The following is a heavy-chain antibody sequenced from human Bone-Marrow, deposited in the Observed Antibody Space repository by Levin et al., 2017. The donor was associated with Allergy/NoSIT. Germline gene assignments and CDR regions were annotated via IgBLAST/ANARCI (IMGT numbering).Heavy chain of an antibody. CDR3: ARARLRGDPYNWFDP. Sequence: ASVKVSCKASGYTFDSYYMHWVRQAPGQGLEWMGIINPSGGSTKYAQKFQGRVIMTGDTSTSTVYMELSGLRSDDTAVYYCARARLRGDPYNWFDPWGQGTLVIVSS. D-gene: IGHD3-10*01. CDR2: INPSGGST. CDR1: GYTFDSYY. V-gene: IGHV1-46*02. J-gene: IGHJ5*02.